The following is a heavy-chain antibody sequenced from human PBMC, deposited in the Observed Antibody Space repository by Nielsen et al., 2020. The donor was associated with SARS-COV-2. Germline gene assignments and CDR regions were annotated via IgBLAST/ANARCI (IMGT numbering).Heavy chain of an antibody. V-gene: IGHV1-18*01. Sequence: ASVKVSCKGSGYTFISYGVSWVRQAPGQGLALVGWISPYTGDTKYIQKLQGRVTLTTDTSSSTAYMEVRGLRSDDTAVYYCTRSGSHSDFDYWGQGTLVTVSS. J-gene: IGHJ4*02. D-gene: IGHD3-10*01. CDR1: GYTFISYG. CDR3: TRSGSHSDFDY. CDR2: ISPYTGDT.